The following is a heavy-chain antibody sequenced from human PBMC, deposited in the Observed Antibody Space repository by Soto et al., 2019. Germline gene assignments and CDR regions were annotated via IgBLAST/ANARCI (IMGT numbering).Heavy chain of an antibody. V-gene: IGHV5-51*01. J-gene: IGHJ5*02. Sequence: GGSLKISCKGSGYRFTSYWIGWVRQMPGKGLEWMGIIYPGDSDTRYSPSFQGQVTISADKSISTAYLQWSSLKGSDTAMYYCASRPRAPYGETPWFDPWGQGTLVTSPQ. CDR2: IYPGDSDT. D-gene: IGHD3-10*01. CDR1: GYRFTSYW. CDR3: ASRPRAPYGETPWFDP.